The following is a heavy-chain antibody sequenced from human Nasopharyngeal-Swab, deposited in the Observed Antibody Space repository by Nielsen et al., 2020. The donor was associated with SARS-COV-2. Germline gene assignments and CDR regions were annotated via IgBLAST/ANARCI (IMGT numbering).Heavy chain of an antibody. V-gene: IGHV1-46*01. Sequence: ASVKVSCKASGYTFTSYYMHWVRRAPGQGLEWMGIINPSGGSTSYAQKFQGRVTMTRDTSTSTVYMELSSLRSEDTAVYYCARVFQGDAFDIWGQGTMVTVSS. CDR1: GYTFTSYY. J-gene: IGHJ3*02. CDR3: ARVFQGDAFDI. D-gene: IGHD2-21*01. CDR2: INPSGGST.